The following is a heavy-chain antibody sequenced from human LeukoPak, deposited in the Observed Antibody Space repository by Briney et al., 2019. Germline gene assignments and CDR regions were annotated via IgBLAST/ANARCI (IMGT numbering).Heavy chain of an antibody. D-gene: IGHD2-2*02. J-gene: IGHJ3*02. CDR2: ISSSSSYI. Sequence: GGSLRLSCVASGFTFSSYSMNWVRQAPGKGLEWVSSISSSSSYIYYADSVKGRFTISRDNAKNSLYLQMNSLRAEDTAVYYCAREGSYCDSTSCYRLGSFDIWGQGTMVTVSS. V-gene: IGHV3-21*04. CDR3: AREGSYCDSTSCYRLGSFDI. CDR1: GFTFSSYS.